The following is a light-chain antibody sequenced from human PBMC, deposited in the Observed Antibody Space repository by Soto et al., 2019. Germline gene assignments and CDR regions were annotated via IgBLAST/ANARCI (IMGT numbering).Light chain of an antibody. CDR1: QSVSSN. CDR2: GAS. V-gene: IGKV3-15*01. Sequence: EIVMTQSPATLSVSPGERATLSCRASQSVSSNLAWYQQKPGQAPRLLLYGASTRATGIPARFSGSGSGTEFTLTISSLQSEDFAVHYCQQYNNWPPAFGQGTKVDIK. CDR3: QQYNNWPPA. J-gene: IGKJ1*01.